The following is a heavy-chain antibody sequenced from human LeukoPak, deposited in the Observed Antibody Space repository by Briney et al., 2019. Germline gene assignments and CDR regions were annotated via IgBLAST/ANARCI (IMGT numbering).Heavy chain of an antibody. D-gene: IGHD3-10*01. J-gene: IGHJ4*02. V-gene: IGHV1-2*02. CDR1: GYTFTGYY. CDR2: INPNSGGT. CDR3: ARVETGLLWFGELLLGEDTWGYFDY. Sequence: ASVKVSCKASGYTFTGYYMHWVRQAPGQGLEWMGWINPNSGGTNYAQKFQGRVTMTRDTSISTAYMELSRLRSDDTAVYYCARVETGLLWFGELLLGEDTWGYFDYWGQGTLVTVSS.